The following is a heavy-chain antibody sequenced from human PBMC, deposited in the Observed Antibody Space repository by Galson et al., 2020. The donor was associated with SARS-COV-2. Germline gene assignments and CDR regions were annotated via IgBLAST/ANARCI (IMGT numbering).Heavy chain of an antibody. CDR3: ARAVYDTSGFGYFHH. CDR2: IYHSGTT. Sequence: SETLSLTCTVSSGSISSGGYYWNWIRQHPGKGLEWIGYIYHSGTTYYNPSLRSRVTMSVDTSKNQFSLKLSSVTAADTAVYYCARAVYDTSGFGYFHHWGQGTLVTVSS. D-gene: IGHD3-22*01. CDR1: SGSISSGGYY. J-gene: IGHJ1*01. V-gene: IGHV4-31*03.